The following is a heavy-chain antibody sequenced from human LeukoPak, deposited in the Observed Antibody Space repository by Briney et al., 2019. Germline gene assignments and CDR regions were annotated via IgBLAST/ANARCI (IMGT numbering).Heavy chain of an antibody. Sequence: ASVRVSCRASGYTFTGHFLHWVRQAPGQGLEWMGWINPNSGGTNYAQKFQGRVTMTRDTSNSTAYMELSRLRSDDTAVYYCARELGIRPFDYWGQGTLVTVSS. D-gene: IGHD7-27*01. J-gene: IGHJ4*02. CDR1: GYTFTGHF. V-gene: IGHV1-2*02. CDR3: ARELGIRPFDY. CDR2: INPNSGGT.